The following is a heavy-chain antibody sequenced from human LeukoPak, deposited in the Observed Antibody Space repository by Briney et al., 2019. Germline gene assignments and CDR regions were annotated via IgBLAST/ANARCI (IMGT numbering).Heavy chain of an antibody. J-gene: IGHJ4*02. D-gene: IGHD5-18*01. CDR1: GFTFSNAW. V-gene: IGHV3-15*01. Sequence: GGSLRLSCAASGFTFSNAWMSWVRQAPGKGLEWVGRIKSKTDGGTTDYAAPVKGRFTISRDDSKNTLYLQVNSLKTEDTAVYYCTTDQSYTAMVKIADYWGQGTLVTVSS. CDR3: TTDQSYTAMVKIADY. CDR2: IKSKTDGGTT.